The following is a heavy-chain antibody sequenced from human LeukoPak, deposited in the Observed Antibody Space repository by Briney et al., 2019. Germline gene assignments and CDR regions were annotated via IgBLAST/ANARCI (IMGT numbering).Heavy chain of an antibody. CDR1: GYTFTSYG. CDR2: ISAYNGHS. D-gene: IGHD3-10*01. V-gene: IGHV1-18*01. Sequence: GASVKVSCKASGYTFTSYGISWVRQAPGQGLEWMGWISAYNGHSNYAQKLQGRVTMTTDTSTNTTYMELRTLRSDDTAVYYCARGSPYYYYYYMDIWGKGTTVTVSS. CDR3: ARGSPYYYYYYMDI. J-gene: IGHJ6*03.